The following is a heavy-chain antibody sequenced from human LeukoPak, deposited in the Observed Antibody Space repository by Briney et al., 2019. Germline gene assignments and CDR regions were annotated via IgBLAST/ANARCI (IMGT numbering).Heavy chain of an antibody. Sequence: GGSLRLSCAASGFTFSSYAMSWVRQAPGKGLEWVSAISGSGGSTYYADSVKGRFTISRDNSKNTLYLQMNSLRAEDTAVYYCAKDADILTGYYNYFDYWGQGTLVTVSS. J-gene: IGHJ4*02. CDR3: AKDADILTGYYNYFDY. CDR2: ISGSGGST. D-gene: IGHD3-9*01. V-gene: IGHV3-23*01. CDR1: GFTFSSYA.